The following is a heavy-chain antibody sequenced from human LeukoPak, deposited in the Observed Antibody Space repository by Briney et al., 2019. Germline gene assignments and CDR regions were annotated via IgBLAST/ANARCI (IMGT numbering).Heavy chain of an antibody. CDR1: GGSLSGYY. V-gene: IGHV4-34*01. J-gene: IGHJ4*02. CDR2: INHSGST. Sequence: SETLSLTCAVYGGSLSGYYWSWIRQPPGKGLEWIGEINHSGSTNYNPSLKSRVTISVDTSKNQFSLKLSSVTAADTAVYYCARGGRYSYGLRYWGQGTLVTVSS. CDR3: ARGGRYSYGLRY. D-gene: IGHD5-18*01.